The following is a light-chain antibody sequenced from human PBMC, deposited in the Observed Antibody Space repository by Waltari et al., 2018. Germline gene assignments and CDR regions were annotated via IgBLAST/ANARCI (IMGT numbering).Light chain of an antibody. CDR1: SSDVGGYNY. CDR3: SSYTSSSTVV. CDR2: EVS. Sequence: QSALTQPASVSGSPGQSITISCTGTSSDVGGYNYVSWYQQHPGNAPKLMIYEVSNRPSGVSKRFSGSKSGNTASLTISGLQAEDEADYYCSSYTSSSTVVFGGGTKLTVL. J-gene: IGLJ2*01. V-gene: IGLV2-14*01.